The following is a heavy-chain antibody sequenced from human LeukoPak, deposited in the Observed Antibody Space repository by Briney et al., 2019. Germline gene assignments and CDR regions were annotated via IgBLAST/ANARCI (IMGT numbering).Heavy chain of an antibody. J-gene: IGHJ4*02. CDR1: GYTFTGYY. Sequence: ASVKVSCKASGYTFTGYYMHWVRQAPGQGLEWMGWINPNSGGTSYAQKFQGRVTMTRDTSTSTVYMELSSLRSEDTAVYYCARAERPTYYYDSSGPPSGYWGQGTLVTVSS. D-gene: IGHD3-22*01. V-gene: IGHV1-2*02. CDR2: INPNSGGT. CDR3: ARAERPTYYYDSSGPPSGY.